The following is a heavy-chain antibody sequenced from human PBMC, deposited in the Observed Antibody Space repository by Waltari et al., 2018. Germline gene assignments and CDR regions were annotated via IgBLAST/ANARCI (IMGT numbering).Heavy chain of an antibody. V-gene: IGHV4-34*01. D-gene: IGHD2-2*01. J-gene: IGHJ3*02. CDR3: ARGVGEDCSSTSCYLGAFDI. Sequence: QVQLQQWGAGLLKPSETLSLTCAVYGGSFSGYYWSWIRQPPGKGLEWIGEINHSGSTNYNPSLKSRVTISVDTSKNQFSLKLSSVTAADTAVYYCARGVGEDCSSTSCYLGAFDIWGQGTMVTVSS. CDR2: INHSGST. CDR1: GGSFSGYY.